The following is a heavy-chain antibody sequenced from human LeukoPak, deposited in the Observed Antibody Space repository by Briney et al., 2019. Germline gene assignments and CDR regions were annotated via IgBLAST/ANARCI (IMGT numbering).Heavy chain of an antibody. CDR1: GFTFSSYA. D-gene: IGHD6-19*01. J-gene: IGHJ3*02. CDR3: ARDLPGSGWQEVRAFDI. V-gene: IGHV3-23*01. CDR2: ISGSGGST. Sequence: QPGGSLRLSCAASGFTFSSYAMSWVRQAPGKGLEWVSAISGSGGSTYYADSVKGRFTISRDNSKNTLYLQMNSLRSDDTAVYYCARDLPGSGWQEVRAFDIWGQGTMVTVSS.